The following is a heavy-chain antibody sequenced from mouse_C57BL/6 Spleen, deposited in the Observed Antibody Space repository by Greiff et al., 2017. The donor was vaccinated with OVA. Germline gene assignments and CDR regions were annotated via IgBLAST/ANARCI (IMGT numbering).Heavy chain of an antibody. V-gene: IGHV1-18*01. CDR3: ARGYYGSSYGWYYGV. D-gene: IGHD1-1*01. CDR2: INPNNGGT. CDR1: GYTFTDYI. J-gene: IGHJ1*03. Sequence: EVQLPQSGPELVKPGASVKIPCKASGYTFTDYIMDWVKQSHGKSLEWIGDINPNNGGTIYNQKFKGKATLTVDKSSSTAYMALRSLTSEDTAVYYCARGYYGSSYGWYYGVWGTGTTVTVSS.